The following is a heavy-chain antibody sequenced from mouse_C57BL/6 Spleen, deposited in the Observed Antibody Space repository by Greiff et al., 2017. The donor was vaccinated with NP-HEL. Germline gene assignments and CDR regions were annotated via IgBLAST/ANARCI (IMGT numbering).Heavy chain of an antibody. J-gene: IGHJ3*01. V-gene: IGHV14-4*01. Sequence: VQLQQSGAELVRPGASVKLSCTASGFNIKDDYMHWVKQRPEQGLEWIGWIDPENGDTEYASKFQGKATITADTSSNTAYLQLSSLTSEDTAVYYCTTSPVYYGSSAFAYWGQGTLVTVSA. D-gene: IGHD1-1*01. CDR3: TTSPVYYGSSAFAY. CDR2: IDPENGDT. CDR1: GFNIKDDY.